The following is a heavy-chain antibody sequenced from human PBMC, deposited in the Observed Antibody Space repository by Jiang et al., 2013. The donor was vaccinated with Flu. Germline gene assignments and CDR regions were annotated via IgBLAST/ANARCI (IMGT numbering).Heavy chain of an antibody. CDR2: IIPILGIA. V-gene: IGHV1-69*04. J-gene: IGHJ4*02. CDR3: LLASYSGYDRQLWLPQDY. CDR1: GGTFSSYT. Sequence: SGAEVKKPGSSVKVSCKASGGTFSSYTISWVRQAPGQGLEWMGRIIPILGIANYAQKFQGRVTITADKSTSTAYMELSSLRSEDTAVYYCLLASYSGYDRQLWLPQDYWGQGTLVTVSS. D-gene: IGHD5-12*01.